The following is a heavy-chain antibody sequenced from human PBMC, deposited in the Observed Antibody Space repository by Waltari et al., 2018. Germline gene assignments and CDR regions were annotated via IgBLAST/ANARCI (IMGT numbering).Heavy chain of an antibody. V-gene: IGHV1-8*01. J-gene: IGHJ3*01. CDR1: GHTFASYD. Sequence: QVQLVQSGPEVREPVASVTVSCKASGHTFASYDINWVRQAPGEGLAWIGWMNPNNGDTAFAQKFQGRVTLARNTSISTAYMELSSLTSDDTAMYYCATGPAAWWAFDVWGQGTMVAVSS. D-gene: IGHD2-8*02. CDR2: MNPNNGDT. CDR3: ATGPAAWWAFDV.